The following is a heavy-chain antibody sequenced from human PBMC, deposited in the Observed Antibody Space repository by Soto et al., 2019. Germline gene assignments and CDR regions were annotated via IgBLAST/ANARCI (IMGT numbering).Heavy chain of an antibody. J-gene: IGHJ6*02. CDR3: AKDRSGWTAYYGMDV. D-gene: IGHD6-19*01. CDR2: ISGSGGST. CDR1: GFTFSSYA. Sequence: PGGSLRLSCAASGFTFSSYAMSWVRQAPGKGLEWVSAISGSGGSTYYADSVKGRFTISRDNSKNTLYLQMNSLRAEDTAVYYCAKDRSGWTAYYGMDVWGQGTTVTVSS. V-gene: IGHV3-23*01.